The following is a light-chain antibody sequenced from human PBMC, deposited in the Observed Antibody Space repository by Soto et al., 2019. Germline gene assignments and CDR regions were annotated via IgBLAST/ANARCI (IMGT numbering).Light chain of an antibody. Sequence: EIVLTQSPATLSLFPGERATLSCRASQSVSIYLAWYQQKPGQAPRLLIYDASNRATAIPARFSGSGSGTEFTLTISSLQSEDFAVYFCQQYDNWPYTFGQGTKLEIK. CDR1: QSVSIY. CDR3: QQYDNWPYT. V-gene: IGKV3-15*01. J-gene: IGKJ2*01. CDR2: DAS.